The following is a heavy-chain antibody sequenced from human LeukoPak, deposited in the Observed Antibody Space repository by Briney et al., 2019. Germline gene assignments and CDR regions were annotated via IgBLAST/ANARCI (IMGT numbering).Heavy chain of an antibody. J-gene: IGHJ6*02. V-gene: IGHV4-39*01. CDR2: IDYSGST. Sequence: SETLSLTCTVSGGSISSSSYYWGWIRQPPGKGLEWIGSIDYSGSTYYNPSLKSRVTISVDTSKNQFSLKLSSVSAADTAVYYCARHTGGLGRYDFWSGYTLDGMDVWGQGTTVTVSS. CDR3: ARHTGGLGRYDFWSGYTLDGMDV. D-gene: IGHD3-3*01. CDR1: GGSISSSSYY.